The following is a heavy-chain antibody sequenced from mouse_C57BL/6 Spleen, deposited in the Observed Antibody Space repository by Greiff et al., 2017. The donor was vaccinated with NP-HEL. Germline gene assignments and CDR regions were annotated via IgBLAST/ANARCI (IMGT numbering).Heavy chain of an antibody. D-gene: IGHD1-1*01. V-gene: IGHV1-62-2*01. CDR2: FYPGSGSI. Sequence: VKLQQSGAELVKPGASVKLSCKASGYTFTGYTIHWVKQRSGQGLEWIGWFYPGSGSIKYNEKFKDKATLTADKSSSTGYMELSRLTSEDSAVYFCARHEDYGYSLDYWGQGTTLTVSS. CDR3: ARHEDYGYSLDY. CDR1: GYTFTGYT. J-gene: IGHJ2*01.